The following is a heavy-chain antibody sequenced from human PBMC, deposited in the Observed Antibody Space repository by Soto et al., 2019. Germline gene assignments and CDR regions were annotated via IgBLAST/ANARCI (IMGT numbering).Heavy chain of an antibody. CDR2: INPNSGGT. V-gene: IGHV1-2*02. CDR1: GYTFTGYY. J-gene: IGHJ6*02. D-gene: IGHD3-3*01. CDR3: ARLIFGVVIPAYYGMDV. Sequence: ASVKVSCKASGYTFTGYYMHWVRQAPGQGLEWMGWINPNSGGTNYAQKFRGRVTMTRDTSISTAYMELSRLRSDDTAVYYCARLIFGVVIPAYYGMDVWGQGTTVTVSS.